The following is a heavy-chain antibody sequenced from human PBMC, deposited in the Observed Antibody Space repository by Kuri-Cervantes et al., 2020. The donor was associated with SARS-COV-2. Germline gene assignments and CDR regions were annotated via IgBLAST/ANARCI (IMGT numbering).Heavy chain of an antibody. Sequence: LSLTCAASGFTFSDYYMSWIRQAPGKGLEWVSYISSSGSTIYYADSVKGRFTISRDNAKNSLYLQMNSLRAEDTAVYYCASFGSGWYDDAFDIWGQGTMVTVSS. CDR2: ISSSGSTI. J-gene: IGHJ3*02. CDR1: GFTFSDYY. CDR3: ASFGSGWYDDAFDI. D-gene: IGHD6-19*01. V-gene: IGHV3-11*01.